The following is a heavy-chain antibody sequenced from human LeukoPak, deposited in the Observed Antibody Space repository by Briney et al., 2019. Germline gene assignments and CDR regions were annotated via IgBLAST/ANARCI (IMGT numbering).Heavy chain of an antibody. Sequence: ASVKVSCKASGFTFTSHDYNWVRQATGQGLEWMGWMNPNSGSTGYAQKFQGRVTMTRDTSITTVYMELSSLRSEDTAVYYCARLEEGATKTDYWGQGTLVTVSS. CDR2: MNPNSGST. CDR3: ARLEEGATKTDY. J-gene: IGHJ4*02. D-gene: IGHD1-26*01. CDR1: GFTFTSHD. V-gene: IGHV1-8*01.